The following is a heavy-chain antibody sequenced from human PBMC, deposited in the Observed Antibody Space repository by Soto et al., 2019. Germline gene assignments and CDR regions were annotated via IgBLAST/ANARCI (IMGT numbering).Heavy chain of an antibody. CDR1: GFTFSSYA. Sequence: GSLRLSCAASGFTFSSYAMHWVRQAPGKGLEWVAVISYDGSNKYYADSVKGRFTISRDNSKNTLYLQMNSLRAEDTAVYYCARTGYSSSWNYGMDVWGQGTTVTVSS. D-gene: IGHD6-13*01. V-gene: IGHV3-30-3*01. J-gene: IGHJ6*02. CDR2: ISYDGSNK. CDR3: ARTGYSSSWNYGMDV.